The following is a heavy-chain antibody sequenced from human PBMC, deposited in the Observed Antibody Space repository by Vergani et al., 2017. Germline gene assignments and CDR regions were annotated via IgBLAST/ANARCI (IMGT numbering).Heavy chain of an antibody. CDR3: ARVTYYYDRSGYYSY. D-gene: IGHD3-22*01. CDR1: GGTFNNYA. CDR2: ILPIFGTT. J-gene: IGHJ4*02. Sequence: QVQLVQSGAEVKKPGSSVKVSCKASGGTFNNYAISWVRQAPGQGLEWMGGILPIFGTTNYAQKFQGRVTITADESTSTAYMELSSLRSEDTAVYYCARVTYYYDRSGYYSYWGQGTLVTVSS. V-gene: IGHV1-69*01.